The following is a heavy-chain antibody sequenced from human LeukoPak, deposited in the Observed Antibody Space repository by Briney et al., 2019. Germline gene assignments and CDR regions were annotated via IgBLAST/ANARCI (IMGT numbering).Heavy chain of an antibody. D-gene: IGHD6-19*01. CDR1: GFTVSTNY. CDR3: ARSAVTGPGWIDP. V-gene: IGHV3-53*01. CDR2: IYNGDDT. Sequence: AGGSLRLSCVASGFTVSTNYMSWVRQAPGKGLEWVSVIYNGDDTYYADSVKGRFTISRDNSKNTLYLQVNGLRGDDTAVYYCARSAVTGPGWIDPWGQGTLVTVSS. J-gene: IGHJ5*02.